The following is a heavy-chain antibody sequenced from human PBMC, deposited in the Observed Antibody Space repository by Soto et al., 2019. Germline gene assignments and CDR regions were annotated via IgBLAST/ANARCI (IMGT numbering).Heavy chain of an antibody. J-gene: IGHJ6*02. CDR2: IDPSDSYT. CDR3: ARHYSNYQSPGNGMDV. D-gene: IGHD4-4*01. CDR1: GYSFTSYW. Sequence: GESLKISCKGSGYSFTSYWISWVRQMPGKGLEWMGRIDPSDSYTNYSPSSQGHVTISADKSISTAYLQWSSLKASDTAMYYCARHYSNYQSPGNGMDVWGQGTTVTVSS. V-gene: IGHV5-10-1*01.